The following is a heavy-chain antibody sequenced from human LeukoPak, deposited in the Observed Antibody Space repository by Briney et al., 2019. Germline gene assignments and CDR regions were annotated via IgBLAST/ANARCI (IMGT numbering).Heavy chain of an antibody. J-gene: IGHJ6*02. CDR3: ARDPGGNSMHYYGMDV. V-gene: IGHV1-69*13. D-gene: IGHD4-23*01. CDR2: IIPIFGTA. Sequence: AVKVSCKASGGTFSSYAISWVRQAPGQGLEWMGGIIPIFGTANYAQKFQGRVTITADESTSTAYMELSSLRSEDTAVYYCARDPGGNSMHYYGMDVWGQGTTVTVSS. CDR1: GGTFSSYA.